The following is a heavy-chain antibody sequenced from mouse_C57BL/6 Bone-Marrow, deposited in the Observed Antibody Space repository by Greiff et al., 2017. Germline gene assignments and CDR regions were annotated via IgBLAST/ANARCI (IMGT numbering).Heavy chain of an antibody. D-gene: IGHD1-1*01. Sequence: QVQLQQSGAELVRPGTSVKVSCKASGYAFTNYLIVWVKQRPGQGLEWIGVINPGSGGTNYNEKFKGKAILTADKSSSTAYMQLSSLTSEDSAVYICARGDYYGSSDYWGQGTTLTVSS. J-gene: IGHJ2*01. V-gene: IGHV1-54*01. CDR1: GYAFTNYL. CDR2: INPGSGGT. CDR3: ARGDYYGSSDY.